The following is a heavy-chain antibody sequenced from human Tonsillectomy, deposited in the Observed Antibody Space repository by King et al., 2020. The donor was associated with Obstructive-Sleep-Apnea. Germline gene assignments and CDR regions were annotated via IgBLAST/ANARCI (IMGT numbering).Heavy chain of an antibody. CDR1: GDSITNDRYY. D-gene: IGHD3-9*01. CDR2: IYYSGAT. V-gene: IGHV4-39*07. Sequence: QLQLQESGPGLVKPSETLSLTCTVSGDSITNDRYYWAWIRQPPGKGLEWLRSIYYSGATHYNWSLRSRVAMSMDTSKNEVSLKLTSVTAAETAVYYCAREPQYNTLTGSYDPHFDYWGPGTLITVSS. J-gene: IGHJ4*02. CDR3: AREPQYNTLTGSYDPHFDY.